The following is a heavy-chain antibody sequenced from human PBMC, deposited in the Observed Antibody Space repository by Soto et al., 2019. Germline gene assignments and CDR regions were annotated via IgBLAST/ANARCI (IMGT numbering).Heavy chain of an antibody. Sequence: PGGSLRLSCAASGFIFTDYYMSWIRRAPGRGLEWVSYISTDGSGKYYADSVKGRFTISRDNADNSLFLQMNSLRAEDTAVYYCARLVTTAAAGTVDYWGQGTQVTVSS. V-gene: IGHV3-11*01. D-gene: IGHD6-13*01. J-gene: IGHJ4*02. CDR1: GFIFTDYY. CDR2: ISTDGSGK. CDR3: ARLVTTAAAGTVDY.